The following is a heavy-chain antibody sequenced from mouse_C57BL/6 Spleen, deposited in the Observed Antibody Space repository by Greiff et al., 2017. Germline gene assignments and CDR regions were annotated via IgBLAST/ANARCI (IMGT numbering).Heavy chain of an antibody. CDR3: ARWEVTTVVAPPFDY. CDR1: GYTFTDYY. D-gene: IGHD1-1*01. CDR2: INPNNGGT. Sequence: VQLQQSGPELVKPGASVKISCKASGYTFTDYYMNWVKQSHGKSLEWIGDINPNNGGTSYNQKFKGKATLTVDKSSSTAYMELRSLTSEDSAVYYCARWEVTTVVAPPFDYWGQGTTLTVSS. V-gene: IGHV1-26*01. J-gene: IGHJ2*01.